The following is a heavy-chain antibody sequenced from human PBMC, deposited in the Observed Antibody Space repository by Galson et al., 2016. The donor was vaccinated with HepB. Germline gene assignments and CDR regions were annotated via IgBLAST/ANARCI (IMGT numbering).Heavy chain of an antibody. D-gene: IGHD4-17*01. CDR3: ATDVPLRGRARGWFDS. CDR2: IIPMFGTTNYA. V-gene: IGHV1-69*06. CDR1: GGIFSNYA. J-gene: IGHJ5*01. Sequence: SVKVSCTASGGIFSNYAISWVRQAPGQGLEWMGAIIPMFGTTNYANYAKKFQGRVSMTEDTSTSYMELISLRSEDTAVYYWATDVPLRGRARGWFDSWGQGTLVTVSS.